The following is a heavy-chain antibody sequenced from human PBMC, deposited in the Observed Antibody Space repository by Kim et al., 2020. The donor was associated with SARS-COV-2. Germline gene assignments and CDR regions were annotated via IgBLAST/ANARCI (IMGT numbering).Heavy chain of an antibody. CDR3: ARGHSGSYYYFDY. D-gene: IGHD1-26*01. J-gene: IGHJ4*02. CDR1: EFTFSSYA. Sequence: GGSLRLSCAASEFTFSSYAIHWVRQAPGKGLEWVAVISYDGSNKYYADSVKGRFTISRDNSKNTLYLQMNSLRAEDTAVYYCARGHSGSYYYFDYWGQGTLVTVSS. CDR2: ISYDGSNK. V-gene: IGHV3-30-3*01.